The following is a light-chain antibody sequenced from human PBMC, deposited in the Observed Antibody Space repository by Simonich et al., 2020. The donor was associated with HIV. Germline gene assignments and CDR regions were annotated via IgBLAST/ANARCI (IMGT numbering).Light chain of an antibody. CDR1: QSISSW. J-gene: IGKJ5*01. Sequence: DIQMTQSPSTLSASVGDIVTITCRSSQSISSWLAWYQQKPGKAPKLLIYKASILESGVPSRFSGSGSGTEFTLTISSLQPDDFATYYCQQYNSYPITFGQGTRLEIK. CDR3: QQYNSYPIT. CDR2: KAS. V-gene: IGKV1-5*03.